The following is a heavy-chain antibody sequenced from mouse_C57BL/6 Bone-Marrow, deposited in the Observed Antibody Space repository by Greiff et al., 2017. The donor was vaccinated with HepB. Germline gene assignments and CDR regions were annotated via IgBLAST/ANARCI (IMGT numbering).Heavy chain of an antibody. J-gene: IGHJ4*01. Sequence: EVNVVESGGGLVKPGGSLKLSCAASGFTFSDYGMHWVRQAPEKGLEWVAYISSGSSTIYYADTVKGRFTISRDNAKNTLFLQMTSLRSEDTAMYYCARDEEGYAMDYWGQGTSVTVSS. V-gene: IGHV5-17*01. CDR2: ISSGSSTI. CDR3: ARDEEGYAMDY. CDR1: GFTFSDYG.